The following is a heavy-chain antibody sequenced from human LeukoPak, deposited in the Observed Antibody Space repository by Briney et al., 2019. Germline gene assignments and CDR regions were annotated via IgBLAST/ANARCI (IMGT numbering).Heavy chain of an antibody. D-gene: IGHD1-1*01. CDR3: ARRARATTGGDYFDY. CDR1: GGSISSYY. Sequence: SETLSLTCTVSGGSISSYYWTWIRQPPGKGLEWIGYIYYSGNTNYNPSLKSRVTISLDTSRNQFSLKLSSETAADTAVYYCARRARATTGGDYFDYWGQGTLVTVSS. CDR2: IYYSGNT. V-gene: IGHV4-59*08. J-gene: IGHJ4*02.